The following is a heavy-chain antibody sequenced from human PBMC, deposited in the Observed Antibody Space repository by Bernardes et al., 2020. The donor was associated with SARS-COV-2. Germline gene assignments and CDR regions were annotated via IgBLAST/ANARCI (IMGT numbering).Heavy chain of an antibody. J-gene: IGHJ1*01. Sequence: GGSLRLSCAASGFTFSSYWMHWVRQAPGKGLVWVSGIQSDGSITTYADSVKGRFTISRDNAKNTLYLQMNSLRAEDTAVYYCARGYASLAVYWGQGTPVTVSS. D-gene: IGHD6-6*01. CDR1: GFTFSSYW. CDR3: ARGYASLAVY. CDR2: IQSDGSIT. V-gene: IGHV3-74*01.